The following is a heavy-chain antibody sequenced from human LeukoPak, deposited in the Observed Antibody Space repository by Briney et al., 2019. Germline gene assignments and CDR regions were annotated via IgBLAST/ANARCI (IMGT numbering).Heavy chain of an antibody. J-gene: IGHJ6*03. V-gene: IGHV3-20*01. CDR2: INWNGGST. D-gene: IGHD3-9*01. Sequence: GGSLRLSCAASGFTFDDYGMSWVRQAPGKGLEWVSGINWNGGSTGYADSVKGRFTISRDNAKNSLYLQMNSLRAEDTALYHCARTGYRYYYYYMDVSGKGTTVTISS. CDR3: ARTGYRYYYYYMDV. CDR1: GFTFDDYG.